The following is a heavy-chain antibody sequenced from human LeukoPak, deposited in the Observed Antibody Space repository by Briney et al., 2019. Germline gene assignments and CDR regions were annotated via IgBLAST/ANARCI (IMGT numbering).Heavy chain of an antibody. V-gene: IGHV4-59*11. Sequence: SETLSLTCNVSGGSITSHSWNWIRQSPGKGLEWTGYSYYSRTTNYSPSLKSQVTISLGTSKNQISLKLTSVTAADTAVYYCARSPYNSAWDYYFDYWGQGALVTVSS. D-gene: IGHD6-19*01. J-gene: IGHJ4*02. CDR2: SYYSRTT. CDR1: GGSITSHS. CDR3: ARSPYNSAWDYYFDY.